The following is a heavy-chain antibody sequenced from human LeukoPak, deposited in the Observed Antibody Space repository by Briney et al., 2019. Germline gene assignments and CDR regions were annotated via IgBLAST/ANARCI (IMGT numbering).Heavy chain of an antibody. CDR3: ARVVRGAVTSNCFAP. V-gene: IGHV4-59*01. D-gene: IGHD4-17*01. J-gene: IGHJ5*02. Sequence: SETLSLTCTVSGGSINDFXXXXXXXXXXXXXXXXXXIXDSGATDYXXSXRXXXXMSXDTSKXXFSLQLTSVTAADTAMYYCARVVRGAVTSNCFAPWGQGTLVTVSS. CDR1: GGSINDFX. CDR2: IXDSGAT.